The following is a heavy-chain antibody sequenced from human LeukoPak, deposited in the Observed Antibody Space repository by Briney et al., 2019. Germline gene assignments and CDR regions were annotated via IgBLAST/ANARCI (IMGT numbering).Heavy chain of an antibody. Sequence: SETLSLTCTVSGGSISSYYWSWIRQPAGKGLEWIGRIYTSGSTNYNPSLKSRVTMSVDTSKNQFSLKLSSVTAADTAVYYCARQRGYSGYDPYYFDYWGQGTLVTVSS. CDR2: IYTSGST. CDR1: GGSISSYY. CDR3: ARQRGYSGYDPYYFDY. J-gene: IGHJ4*02. V-gene: IGHV4-4*07. D-gene: IGHD5-12*01.